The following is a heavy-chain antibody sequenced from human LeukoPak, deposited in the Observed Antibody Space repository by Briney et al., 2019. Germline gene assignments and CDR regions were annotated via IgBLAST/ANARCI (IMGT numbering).Heavy chain of an antibody. J-gene: IGHJ4*02. Sequence: GGSLRLSCAASRFTFSSYAMSWVRQAPGKGLEWVSAISGSGGSTYYADSVKGRFTISRDNSKNTLYLQMNSLRAEDTAVYYCAKGSYYDFWSGYSYWGQGTLVTVSS. CDR3: AKGSYYDFWSGYSY. CDR2: ISGSGGST. CDR1: RFTFSSYA. D-gene: IGHD3-3*01. V-gene: IGHV3-23*01.